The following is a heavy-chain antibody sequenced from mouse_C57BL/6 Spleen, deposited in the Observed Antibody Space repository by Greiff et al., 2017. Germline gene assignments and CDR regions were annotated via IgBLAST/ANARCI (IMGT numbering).Heavy chain of an antibody. CDR1: GYSFTDYN. J-gene: IGHJ2*01. CDR3: ARWKDSSGYGYFDY. CDR2: INPNYGTT. V-gene: IGHV1-39*01. Sequence: EVQLQESGPELVKPGASVKISCKASGYSFTDYNMNWVKQSNGKSLEWIGVINPNYGTTSYNQKFKGKATLTVDQSSSTAYMQLNSLTSEDSAVNYCARWKDSSGYGYFDYWGQGTTLTVSS. D-gene: IGHD3-2*02.